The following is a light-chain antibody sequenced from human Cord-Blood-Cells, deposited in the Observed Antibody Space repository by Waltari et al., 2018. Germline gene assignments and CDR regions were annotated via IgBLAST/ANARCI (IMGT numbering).Light chain of an antibody. V-gene: IGKV3-11*01. CDR2: DAS. Sequence: DIVMTQSPATLSSSPGESATPSCRASQSVSSYLAWYQQTPDQAPRLLIYDASTRATGMPARFSGSGSVTDFTLTISSLETEEFAVYYCQQRSNWRFTFGPGTKVDIK. CDR1: QSVSSY. CDR3: QQRSNWRFT. J-gene: IGKJ3*01.